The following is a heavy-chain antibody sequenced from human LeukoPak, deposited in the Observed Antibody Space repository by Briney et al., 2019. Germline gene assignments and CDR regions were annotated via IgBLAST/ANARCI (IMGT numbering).Heavy chain of an antibody. J-gene: IGHJ4*02. CDR2: IYHSGSP. CDR3: ARRDDYTYGYFDY. CDR1: GGSFSGYY. D-gene: IGHD4/OR15-4a*01. V-gene: IGHV4-34*01. Sequence: SETLSLTCAVYGGSFSGYYWSWVRQPPGKGLEWIGEIYHSGSPNYNPSLKSRVTISVDTSKNQFSLKLSSVTAADTAVYYCARRDDYTYGYFDYWGQGTLVTVSS.